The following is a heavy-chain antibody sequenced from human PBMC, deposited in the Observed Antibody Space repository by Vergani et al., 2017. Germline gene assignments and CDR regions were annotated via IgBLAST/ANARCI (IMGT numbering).Heavy chain of an antibody. CDR3: ARGPYSSSFYYYYGMDV. V-gene: IGHV4-59*01. CDR1: GGSNSSYY. CDR2: IYYSGST. D-gene: IGHD6-13*01. J-gene: IGHJ6*02. Sequence: QVQLQESGPGLVKPSETLSLTCTVSGGSNSSYYWSWIRQPPGKGLEWIGYIYYSGSTNYNPSLKSRVTISVDTSKNQFSLKLSSVTAADTAVYYCARGPYSSSFYYYYGMDVWGQGP.